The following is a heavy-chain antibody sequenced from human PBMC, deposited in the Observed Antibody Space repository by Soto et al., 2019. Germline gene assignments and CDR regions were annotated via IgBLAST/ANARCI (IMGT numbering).Heavy chain of an antibody. CDR3: ATSASSTVFAFGDY. CDR2: ISWNSGNF. Sequence: EVQLVESGGGLVQPGRSLRLSCAASGFTFDDYAMHWVRQGPGKGLEWVSSISWNSGNFGYAESVKGRFTISRDNAKDPRFLQMNSLRGEGAALWYCATSASSTVFAFGDYWAQGMGVRVSS. J-gene: IGHJ4*02. CDR1: GFTFDDYA. V-gene: IGHV3-9*01. D-gene: IGHD3-10*02.